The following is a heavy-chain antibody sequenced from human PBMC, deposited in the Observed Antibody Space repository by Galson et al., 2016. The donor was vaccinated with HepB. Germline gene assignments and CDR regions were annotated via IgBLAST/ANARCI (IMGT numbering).Heavy chain of an antibody. V-gene: IGHV3-23*01. CDR1: EFTVSNNY. CDR3: AKCPPGTRGSLDS. D-gene: IGHD1-14*01. Sequence: SLRLSCAASEFTVSNNYMSWVRQAPGKGLEWVSLISDNGHATYYADPVRGRFSIARDNSKNTLYLQMNSLRADDTAVYYCAKCPPGTRGSLDSWGQGTLVTVSS. CDR2: ISDNGHAT. J-gene: IGHJ4*02.